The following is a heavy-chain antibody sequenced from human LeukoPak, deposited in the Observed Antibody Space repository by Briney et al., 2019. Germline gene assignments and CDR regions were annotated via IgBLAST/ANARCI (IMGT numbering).Heavy chain of an antibody. CDR2: ISCDGSNK. J-gene: IGHJ1*01. V-gene: IGHV3-30*01. CDR3: ARDNYDSSGYYYVTPGYFQH. D-gene: IGHD3-22*01. CDR1: GFTFSSYA. Sequence: GGSLRLSCAASGFTFSSYAMHWVRQAPGKGLEWVAVISCDGSNKYYADSVKGRFTISRDNSKNTLYLQMNSLRAEDTAVYYCARDNYDSSGYYYVTPGYFQHWGQGTLVTVSS.